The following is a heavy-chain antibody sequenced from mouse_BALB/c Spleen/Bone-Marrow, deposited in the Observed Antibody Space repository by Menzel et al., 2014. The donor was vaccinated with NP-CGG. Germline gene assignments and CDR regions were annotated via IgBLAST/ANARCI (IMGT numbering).Heavy chain of an antibody. CDR2: IDPETGGT. D-gene: IGHD2-1*01. CDR1: GYRFTDYE. Sequence: QVQLQQSGAELVRPGASVTLSCTASGYRFTDYEMHWVKLTPVHGLDWIGSIDPETGGTAYNQKFKGTATLTADESSSKAYIRLRNLPTADSAVYYCTRKRIYFGNSGDFDFWGQGTTLSVSS. J-gene: IGHJ2*01. CDR3: TRKRIYFGNSGDFDF. V-gene: IGHV1-15*01.